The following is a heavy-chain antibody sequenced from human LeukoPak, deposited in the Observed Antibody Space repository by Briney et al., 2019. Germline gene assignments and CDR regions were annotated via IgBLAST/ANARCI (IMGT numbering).Heavy chain of an antibody. V-gene: IGHV3-20*04. Sequence: GGSLRLSCAASGFTFDVYGMSWVRQAPGKGLEWVSGINWNGGSTGYADSVKGRFTISRDNAKNSLYLQMNSLRAEDTALYYCARGDRDPEAYYYYYYMDVWGKGTTVTVSS. J-gene: IGHJ6*03. CDR2: INWNGGST. CDR1: GFTFDVYG. CDR3: ARGDRDPEAYYYYYYMDV.